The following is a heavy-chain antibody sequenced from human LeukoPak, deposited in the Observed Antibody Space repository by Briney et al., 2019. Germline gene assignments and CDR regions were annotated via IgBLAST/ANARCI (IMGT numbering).Heavy chain of an antibody. CDR3: ARGPGGEPFDY. Sequence: SETLSLTCTVSGGSISSYYWGWIRQHPGKGLEWIGYIYYSGSTYYNPSLKSRVTISVDTSKNQFSLKLSSVTAADTAVYYCARGPGGEPFDYWGQGTLVTVSS. CDR2: IYYSGST. CDR1: GGSISSYY. V-gene: IGHV4-59*06. D-gene: IGHD1-14*01. J-gene: IGHJ4*02.